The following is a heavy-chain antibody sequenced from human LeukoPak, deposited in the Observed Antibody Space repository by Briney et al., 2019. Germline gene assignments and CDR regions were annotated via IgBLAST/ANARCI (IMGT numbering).Heavy chain of an antibody. CDR1: GGSISSSSYY. D-gene: IGHD6-13*01. V-gene: IGHV4-39*07. J-gene: IGHJ4*02. Sequence: PSETLSLTCTVSGGSISSSSYYWGWIRQPPGKGLEWIGSIYYSGSTYYNPSLKSRVTISVDTSKNQFSLKLSSVTAADTAVYYCAREGFLRIAAAGTIFDYWGKGTLVTVSS. CDR3: AREGFLRIAAAGTIFDY. CDR2: IYYSGST.